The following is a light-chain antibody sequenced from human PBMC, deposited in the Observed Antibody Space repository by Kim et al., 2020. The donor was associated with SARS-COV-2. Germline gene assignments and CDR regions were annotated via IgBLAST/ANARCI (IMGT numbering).Light chain of an antibody. V-gene: IGLV3-19*01. CDR2: GKN. J-gene: IGLJ3*02. Sequence: SSELTQDPAVSVALGQTVRITCQGDSLRSSYASWYQQKPGQAPVLVFYGKNNRPSGIPDRFSASSSGNTASLTITGAQAEDEADYYCKSRDSSGNRLVFGGGTQLTVL. CDR3: KSRDSSGNRLV. CDR1: SLRSSY.